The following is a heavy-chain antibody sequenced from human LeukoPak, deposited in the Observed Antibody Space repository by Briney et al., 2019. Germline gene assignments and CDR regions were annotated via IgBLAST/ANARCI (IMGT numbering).Heavy chain of an antibody. CDR1: GFTFSSYE. Sequence: GGSLRLSCAASGFTFSSYEMNWVRQAPGKGLEWVSCISSSGSTIYYADSVKGRFTISRDNAKNSLYLQMNSLRAEDTAVYYCARSKLYYYDSSGPRYFDYWGQGTLVTVSS. D-gene: IGHD3-22*01. CDR2: ISSSGSTI. V-gene: IGHV3-48*03. CDR3: ARSKLYYYDSSGPRYFDY. J-gene: IGHJ4*02.